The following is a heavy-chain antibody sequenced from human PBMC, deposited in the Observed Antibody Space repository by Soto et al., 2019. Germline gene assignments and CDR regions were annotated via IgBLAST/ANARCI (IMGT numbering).Heavy chain of an antibody. Sequence: QLQLQESGSGLVKPSQTLSLTCAVSGGSISSGGYSWNWIRQPPGKGLEWIGYFYHTGTTYYNPSLKSRVTISVDRSNNQFSLKLTSVTAADTAVYYCASGRDQSFSYYKYGMDVWGQGTTVTVSS. CDR3: ASGRDQSFSYYKYGMDV. D-gene: IGHD2-21*01. V-gene: IGHV4-30-2*01. J-gene: IGHJ6*02. CDR1: GGSISSGGYS. CDR2: FYHTGTT.